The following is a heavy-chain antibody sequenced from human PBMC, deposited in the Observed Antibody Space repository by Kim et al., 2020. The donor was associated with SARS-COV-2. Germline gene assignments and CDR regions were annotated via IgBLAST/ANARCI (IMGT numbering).Heavy chain of an antibody. Sequence: SVKVSCKASGGTFSSYAISWVRQAPGQGLEWMGGIIPIFGTANYAQKFQGRVTITADESTSTAYMELSSLRSEDTAVYYCARAHYYDSSGYGDFDYWGQGTLVTVSS. CDR3: ARAHYYDSSGYGDFDY. CDR2: IIPIFGTA. CDR1: GGTFSSYA. J-gene: IGHJ4*02. V-gene: IGHV1-69*13. D-gene: IGHD3-22*01.